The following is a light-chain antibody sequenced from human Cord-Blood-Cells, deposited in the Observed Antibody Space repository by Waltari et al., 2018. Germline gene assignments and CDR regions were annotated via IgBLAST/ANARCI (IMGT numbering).Light chain of an antibody. V-gene: IGKV1-39*01. CDR2: SAS. CDR1: QSISSY. CDR3: QQSYSTPPFT. J-gene: IGKJ3*01. Sequence: DIQMTQSPSSLSASVGDRVTITCRASQSISSYLNLYQQKPGKAHKLLIYSASSLQSGVPSRFSGSGSETDFTLTISSLQPENFATYYCQQSYSTPPFTFGPGTKVDIK.